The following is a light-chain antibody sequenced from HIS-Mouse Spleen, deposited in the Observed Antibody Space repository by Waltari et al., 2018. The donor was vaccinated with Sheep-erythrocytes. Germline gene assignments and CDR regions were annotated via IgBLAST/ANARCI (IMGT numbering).Light chain of an antibody. CDR2: AAS. J-gene: IGKJ2*01. CDR3: QQLNSYPHT. V-gene: IGKV1-9*01. CDR1: QGISSY. Sequence: DIQLTHSTSFLSASVGDRLTITCRASQGISSYLAWYQQKPGKAPKLLIYAASTLQSGVPSRFSGRGSGAEFTLTISSLQPEDFATYYCQQLNSYPHTFGQGTKLEIK.